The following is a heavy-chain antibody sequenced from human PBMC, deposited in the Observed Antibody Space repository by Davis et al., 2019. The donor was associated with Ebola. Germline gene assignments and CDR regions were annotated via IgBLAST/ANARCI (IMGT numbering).Heavy chain of an antibody. V-gene: IGHV3-74*01. CDR2: ITGDGTIT. CDR1: GFTFSSYW. CDR3: ARVATDWFDP. J-gene: IGHJ5*02. Sequence: GESLKISCAASGFTFSSYWMHWLRQAPGTGLVWVSNITGDGTITNYADSVKGRFTISRDNAKNTLYLQMNSLRVEDAGLYFCARVATDWFDPWGQGTLVTVSS.